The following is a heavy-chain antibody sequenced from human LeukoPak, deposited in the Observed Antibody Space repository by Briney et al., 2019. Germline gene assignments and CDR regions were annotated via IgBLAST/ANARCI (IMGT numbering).Heavy chain of an antibody. Sequence: PSETLSLTCTVSGGSISSGGYYWSWIRQHPGKGLEWIGYIYYGGSTYYNPSLKSRVTISVDTSKNQFSLKLSSVTAADTAVYYCARVFYGDYGVGEYYFDYWGQGTLVTVSS. V-gene: IGHV4-31*03. D-gene: IGHD4-17*01. CDR3: ARVFYGDYGVGEYYFDY. CDR1: GGSISSGGYY. J-gene: IGHJ4*02. CDR2: IYYGGST.